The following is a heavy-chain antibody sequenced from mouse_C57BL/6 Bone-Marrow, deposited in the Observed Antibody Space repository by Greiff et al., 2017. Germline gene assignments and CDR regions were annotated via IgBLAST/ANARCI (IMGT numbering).Heavy chain of an antibody. Sequence: QVQLKESGAELVKPGASVKLSCKASGYTFTEYTIHWVKQRSGQGLEWIGWFYPGSGRIKYNEKFKDKATLTAEKSSSTVYMELSRLTSEDSAVYFCARHVYYYGNSYYFDYWGQGTTLTVSS. CDR2: FYPGSGRI. J-gene: IGHJ2*01. D-gene: IGHD1-1*01. CDR1: GYTFTEYT. CDR3: ARHVYYYGNSYYFDY. V-gene: IGHV1-62-2*01.